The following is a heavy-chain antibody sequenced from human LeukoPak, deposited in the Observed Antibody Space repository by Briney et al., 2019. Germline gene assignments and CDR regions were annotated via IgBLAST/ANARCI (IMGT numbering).Heavy chain of an antibody. V-gene: IGHV1-69*13. CDR3: ARDQGDDYGDEELVYWFDP. J-gene: IGHJ5*02. CDR1: GGTFSSYA. Sequence: SVKVSCKASGGTFSSYAISWVRQAPGQGLEWMGGIIPIFGTANYAQKFQGRVTITADESTSTAYMELSSLRSEDTAVCYCARDQGDDYGDEELVYWFDPWGQGTLVTVSS. D-gene: IGHD4-17*01. CDR2: IIPIFGTA.